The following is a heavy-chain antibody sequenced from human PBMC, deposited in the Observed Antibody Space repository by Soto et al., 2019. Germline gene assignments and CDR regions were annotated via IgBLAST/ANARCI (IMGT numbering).Heavy chain of an antibody. CDR1: GFTFRSFW. CDR2: INSDGSGA. V-gene: IGHV3-74*01. Sequence: GGSLRLSCAASGFTFRSFWMHWVRQAPGKGLVWVSRINSDGSGASYADFVEGRFTISRDNAKNTVYLQMNSLRVEDTAVYYCIRDYGEPGSTNAFDIWGQGTMVTVSS. CDR3: IRDYGEPGSTNAFDI. D-gene: IGHD3-10*01. J-gene: IGHJ3*02.